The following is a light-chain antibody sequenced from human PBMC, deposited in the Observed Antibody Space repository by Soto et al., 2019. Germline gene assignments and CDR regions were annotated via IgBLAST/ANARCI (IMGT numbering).Light chain of an antibody. CDR2: KAS. CDR1: QSISSW. Sequence: DIQMTQSPSTLSASVGDRVTITCRASQSISSWLAWYQQKPGKAPKLLIYKASSLESGVPSRFSGSGSGTEFTLTISSLQLFFIATANTEMYT. V-gene: IGKV1-5*03. CDR3: EMYT. J-gene: IGKJ2*01.